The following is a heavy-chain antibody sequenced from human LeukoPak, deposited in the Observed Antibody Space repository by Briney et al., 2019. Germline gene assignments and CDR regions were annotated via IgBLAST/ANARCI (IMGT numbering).Heavy chain of an antibody. V-gene: IGHV3-23*01. D-gene: IGHD6-19*01. CDR3: AKESKWLTSY. Sequence: GGSLRLSCAASGFTFSSFAMTWVRPAPGKGLEWVALISGVGDATHYADPVKGRFIISRDNSKSTLFLQMNGLRADDSAIYYCAKESKWLTSYWGQGTRVTVSS. CDR2: ISGVGDAT. J-gene: IGHJ4*02. CDR1: GFTFSSFA.